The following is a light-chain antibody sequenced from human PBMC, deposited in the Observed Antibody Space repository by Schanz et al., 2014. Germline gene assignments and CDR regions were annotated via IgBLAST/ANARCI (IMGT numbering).Light chain of an antibody. CDR3: LLSYSGARV. CDR2: DIN. Sequence: QAVVTQEPSLTVSPGGTVTLTCGSSTGAVTSGHYPYWFQQKPGQAPRTLIYDINNKHSWTPARFSGSLLGGKAALTLSGAQPEDEAEYYCLLSYSGARVFGGGTKLTVL. J-gene: IGLJ3*02. CDR1: TGAVTSGHY. V-gene: IGLV7-46*01.